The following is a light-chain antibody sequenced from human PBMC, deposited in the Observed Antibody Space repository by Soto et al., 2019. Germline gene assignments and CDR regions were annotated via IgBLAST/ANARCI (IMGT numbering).Light chain of an antibody. V-gene: IGKV3-15*01. J-gene: IGKJ4*01. CDR3: QRYSDWALT. CDR1: QSVLSY. CDR2: GAS. Sequence: ERVMTQFPASLSVSPGERAALSCRASQSVLSYLAWYQENPGQAPRLLIYGASTRAAGIAVRFSGSGSGTEFTLTISSLQPEDLAVYYCQRYSDWALTFGGGTKVDIK.